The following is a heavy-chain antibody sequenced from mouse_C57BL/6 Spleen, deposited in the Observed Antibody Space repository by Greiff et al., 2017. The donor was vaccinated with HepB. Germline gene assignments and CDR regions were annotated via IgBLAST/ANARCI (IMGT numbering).Heavy chain of an antibody. CDR1: GYAFTDYN. CDR2: INPNYGTT. J-gene: IGHJ2*01. V-gene: IGHV1-39*01. Sequence: VHVKQSGPELVKPGASVKISCKASGYAFTDYNMNWVKQSNGKSLEWIGVINPNYGTTNYNQKFKGKATLTVDQSSSTAYMQLNSLTSEDSAVYYCARGGNDYVYFDFWGPGTTLTVSS. D-gene: IGHD2-4*01. CDR3: ARGGNDYVYFDF.